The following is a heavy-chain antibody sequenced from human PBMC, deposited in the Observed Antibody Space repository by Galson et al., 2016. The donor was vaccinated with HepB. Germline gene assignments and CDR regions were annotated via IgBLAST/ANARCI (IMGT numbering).Heavy chain of an antibody. CDR2: ISGTSDYI. V-gene: IGHV3-21*01. D-gene: IGHD3-10*01. CDR1: GFTFSTYS. Sequence: SLRLSCAASGFTFSTYSMTWVRQAPGTGLEWVSSISGTSDYIFYADSVKGRFTISRDNAENSLYLQMNSLRAEDTAVYYCARDLSYYGSGSYYYFDNWGQGTLVTVSS. J-gene: IGHJ4*02. CDR3: ARDLSYYGSGSYYYFDN.